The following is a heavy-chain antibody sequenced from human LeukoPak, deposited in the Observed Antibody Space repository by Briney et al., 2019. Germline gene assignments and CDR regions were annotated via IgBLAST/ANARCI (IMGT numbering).Heavy chain of an antibody. Sequence: PGGSLRFSCTASGFAFSTYWMFWVRQAPGKGLVWVSQINPEGASTTYGDPAKGRFTASRDNAKNALHLQMNSLRVDDTAVYYCARGTAITAGIDFWGQGTLVTVSS. V-gene: IGHV3-74*01. D-gene: IGHD6-19*01. CDR3: ARGTAITAGIDF. CDR2: INPEGAST. CDR1: GFAFSTYW. J-gene: IGHJ4*02.